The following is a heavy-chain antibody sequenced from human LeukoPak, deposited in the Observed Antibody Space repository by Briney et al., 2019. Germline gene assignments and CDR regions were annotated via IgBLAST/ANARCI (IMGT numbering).Heavy chain of an antibody. D-gene: IGHD3-10*01. CDR2: ISGSGGST. V-gene: IGHV3-23*01. CDR3: AKDRDGSGSSFDY. J-gene: IGHJ4*02. Sequence: PGGSLRLSCAASGFTFSSYAMSWVRQAPGKGLEWVSAISGSGGSTYYADFVKGRFTISRDNSKNTLYLQMNSLRAEDTAVYHCAKDRDGSGSSFDYWGQGTLVTVSS. CDR1: GFTFSSYA.